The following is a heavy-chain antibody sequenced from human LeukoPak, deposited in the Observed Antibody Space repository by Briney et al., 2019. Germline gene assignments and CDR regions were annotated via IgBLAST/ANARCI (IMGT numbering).Heavy chain of an antibody. V-gene: IGHV7-4-1*02. J-gene: IGHJ3*02. CDR1: GYQFISYT. CDR2: INTKTANS. CDR3: ARLSTISDAFDI. D-gene: IGHD3-9*01. Sequence: ASVKVSCKASGYQFISYTMSWVRQAPGQGLEWMGWINTKTANSTYAQGFTGRFVFSLDTTVSTAYLQISSLKAEDTAVYYCARLSTISDAFDIWGQGTMVTVSS.